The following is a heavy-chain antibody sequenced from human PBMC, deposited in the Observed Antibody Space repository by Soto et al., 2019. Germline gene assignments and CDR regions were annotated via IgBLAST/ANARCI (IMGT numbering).Heavy chain of an antibody. D-gene: IGHD1-26*01. Sequence: TGGSQRLSYAASGFNFSDFWMSWVRQEQGKGLEWVASIKKDGSEIYYVDSVKGRFTISRDDAKNSLYLQMNSLRAEDTALYFCARDVSSRLAEHYYFDFWGQGALVTSPQ. CDR1: GFNFSDFW. CDR2: IKKDGSEI. V-gene: IGHV3-7*01. CDR3: ARDVSSRLAEHYYFDF. J-gene: IGHJ4*02.